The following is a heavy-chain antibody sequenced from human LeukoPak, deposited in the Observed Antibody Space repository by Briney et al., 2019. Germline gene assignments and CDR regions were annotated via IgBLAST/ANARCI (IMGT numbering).Heavy chain of an antibody. CDR2: IFPDGRT. CDR1: GLTVTDNY. Sequence: GGSLRLSCAASGLTVTDNYFSWVRQAPGKGLEWVSVIFPDGRTYHADSVKGRFTISRDRPKNTLLLQMNSLRADDTALYHCARTNTVCSDFDYWGQGSLVTVSS. J-gene: IGHJ4*02. V-gene: IGHV3-53*01. CDR3: ARTNTVCSDFDY. D-gene: IGHD2-15*01.